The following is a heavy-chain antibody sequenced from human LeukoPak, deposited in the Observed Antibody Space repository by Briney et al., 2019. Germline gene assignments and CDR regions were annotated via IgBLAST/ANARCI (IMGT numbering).Heavy chain of an antibody. J-gene: IGHJ4*02. V-gene: IGHV1-69*13. Sequence: GASVKVSCKASGGTFSGYAISWVRQAPGQGLEWMGGIIPIFGTANYAQKFQGRVTITADESTSTAYMELSSLRSEDTAVYYCARGYYYDSSGFPSPYYFDYWGQGTLVTVSS. CDR3: ARGYYYDSSGFPSPYYFDY. CDR1: GGTFSGYA. CDR2: IIPIFGTA. D-gene: IGHD3-22*01.